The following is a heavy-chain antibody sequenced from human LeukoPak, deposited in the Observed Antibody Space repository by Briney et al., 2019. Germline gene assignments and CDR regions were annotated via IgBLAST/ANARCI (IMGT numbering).Heavy chain of an antibody. CDR1: GDTLTVYY. CDR2: INPKSGGT. Sequence: ASVKVSCKTSGDTLTVYYIHWVRQAPGQGLEWMGWINPKSGGTNYAQSFQGRVTMTRDTSISTVYMELSRLRSDDTAVCYCARDWGLVIGPAAMEFDYWGQGTLVTVSS. J-gene: IGHJ4*02. V-gene: IGHV1-2*02. D-gene: IGHD2-2*01. CDR3: ARDWGLVIGPAAMEFDY.